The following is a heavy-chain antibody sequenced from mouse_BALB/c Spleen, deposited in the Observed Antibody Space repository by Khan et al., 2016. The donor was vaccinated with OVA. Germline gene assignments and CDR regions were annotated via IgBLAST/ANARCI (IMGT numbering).Heavy chain of an antibody. V-gene: IGHV2-2*02. J-gene: IGHJ3*01. D-gene: IGHD2-4*01. Sequence: QVQLKQSGPGLVQPSQSLSITCTVSGFSLTTYGVHWVRQSPGKGLEWLGVIWSGGTTDYNAAFISRLSISKDSSKSQVFVKINSLQVNDTAIYYCARNYDYDEGLAYWGQGTLVTVSA. CDR1: GFSLTTYG. CDR2: IWSGGTT. CDR3: ARNYDYDEGLAY.